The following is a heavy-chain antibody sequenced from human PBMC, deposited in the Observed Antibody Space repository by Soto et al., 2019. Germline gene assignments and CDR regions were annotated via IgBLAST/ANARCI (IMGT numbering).Heavy chain of an antibody. CDR3: GRAESPDTAYFSDY. J-gene: IGHJ4*02. CDR2: VSGSGRTT. CDR1: GFAFSSYA. D-gene: IGHD5-18*01. Sequence: GGSLRLSCAASGFAFSSYAMNWVRQSPGKGLEWVSSVSGSGRTTYHADSVKGRFTMSRDNSKDMVYLQMNSLRAEDSAVYYCGRAESPDTAYFSDYWGQGTLVTVSS. V-gene: IGHV3-23*01.